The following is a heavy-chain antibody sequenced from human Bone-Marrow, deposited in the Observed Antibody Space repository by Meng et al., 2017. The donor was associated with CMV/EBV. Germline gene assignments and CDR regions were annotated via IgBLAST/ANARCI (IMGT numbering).Heavy chain of an antibody. CDR2: IYYSGST. CDR1: GGSISSGGYY. CDR3: ARGFRPYWFDP. V-gene: IGHV4-31*03. D-gene: IGHD6-6*01. J-gene: IGHJ5*02. Sequence: LRLSCTVSGGSISSGGYYWSWIRQHPGKGLEWIGYIYYSGSTYYNPSLKSRVTISVDTSKNQFSLKLSSVTAADTAVYYCARGFRPYWFDPWGQGTLVTVSS.